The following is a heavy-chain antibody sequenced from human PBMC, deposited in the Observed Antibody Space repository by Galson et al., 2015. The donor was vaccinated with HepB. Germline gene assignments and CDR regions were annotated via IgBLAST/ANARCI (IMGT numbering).Heavy chain of an antibody. D-gene: IGHD4-17*01. CDR2: IWYDGSNK. V-gene: IGHV3-33*01. J-gene: IGHJ4*02. Sequence: SLRLSCAASGFTLSSYGMHWVRQAPGKGLEWVAVIWYDGSNKYYADSVKGRFTISRDNSKNTLYLQMNSLRAEDTAVYYCARDEGPTVTTLGYWGQGTLVTVSS. CDR1: GFTLSSYG. CDR3: ARDEGPTVTTLGY.